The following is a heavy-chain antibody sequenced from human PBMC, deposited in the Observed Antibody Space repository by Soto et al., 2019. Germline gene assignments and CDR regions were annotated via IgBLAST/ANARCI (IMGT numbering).Heavy chain of an antibody. V-gene: IGHV4-34*01. CDR3: ASFGRYCSGGSCYTGRGLYYYGMDV. CDR1: GGSFSGYY. D-gene: IGHD2-15*01. Sequence: SETLSLTCAVYGGSFSGYYWSWIRQPPGKGLEWIGEINHSGSTNYNPSLKSRVTISVDTSKNQFSLKLSSVTAADTAVYYCASFGRYCSGGSCYTGRGLYYYGMDVWGQGTTVTVSS. CDR2: INHSGST. J-gene: IGHJ6*02.